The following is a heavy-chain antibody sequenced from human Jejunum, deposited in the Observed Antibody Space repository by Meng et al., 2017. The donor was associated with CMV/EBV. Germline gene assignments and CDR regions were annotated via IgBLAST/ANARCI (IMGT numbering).Heavy chain of an antibody. J-gene: IGHJ5*02. V-gene: IGHV3-30*01. CDR3: AREAFSGGYDDGFDP. D-gene: IGHD5-12*01. CDR1: GFNFSTDA. Sequence: SGFNFSTDAMHWVRQAPGKGLEWLAVISYDGSHQYYADSVKGRFTISKDNSNNTLYLQMNSLRAEDTAVYYCAREAFSGGYDDGFDPWGQGTLVTVSS. CDR2: ISYDGSHQ.